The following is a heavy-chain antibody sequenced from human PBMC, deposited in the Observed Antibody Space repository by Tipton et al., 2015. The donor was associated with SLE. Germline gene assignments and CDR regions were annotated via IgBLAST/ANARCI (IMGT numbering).Heavy chain of an antibody. CDR3: ARSWNDAPPDLGY. V-gene: IGHV4-61*03. CDR1: GYSISSGYH. Sequence: TLSLTCTVSGYSISSGYHWGWIRQPPGKGLEWIGNIDYTANPNYSPSLKSRVTISIDTSTNHFSLKLRSVTAADTAVYYCARSWNDAPPDLGYWGQGTLVTVSS. CDR2: IDYTANP. D-gene: IGHD1-1*01. J-gene: IGHJ4*02.